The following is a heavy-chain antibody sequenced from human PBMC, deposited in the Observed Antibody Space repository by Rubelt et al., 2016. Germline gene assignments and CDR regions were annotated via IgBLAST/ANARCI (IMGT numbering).Heavy chain of an antibody. Sequence: QVQLVQSGAEVKKPGSSVKVSCKASGGTFSSYAISWVRQAPGQGLEWMGGIIPILGIANYAQKFQGRVTITADKSTGTAYMELSSLRSEDTAVYYCARDGITMIVKNDWYFDLWGRGTLVTVSS. V-gene: IGHV1-69*04. CDR3: ARDGITMIVKNDWYFDL. J-gene: IGHJ2*01. CDR1: GGTFSSYA. CDR2: IIPILGIA. D-gene: IGHD3-22*01.